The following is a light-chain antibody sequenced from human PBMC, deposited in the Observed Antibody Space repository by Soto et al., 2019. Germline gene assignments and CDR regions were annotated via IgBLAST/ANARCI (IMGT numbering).Light chain of an antibody. CDR1: QSVSSY. CDR3: QQRSHLIT. V-gene: IGKV3-11*01. CDR2: DAS. J-gene: IGKJ5*01. Sequence: EIVLTQSPATLSLSPGERATLSCRASQSVSSYLAWYQQRPGQPPRLLVYDASNRAPGIPPRFSGAGSGTDFTLTISSLEPDDFALYYCQQRSHLITFGQGTRLEIK.